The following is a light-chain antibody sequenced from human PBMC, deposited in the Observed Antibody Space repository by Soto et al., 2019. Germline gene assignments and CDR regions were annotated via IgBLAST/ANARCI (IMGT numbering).Light chain of an antibody. CDR2: DNT. CDR3: QSYDSSLSGSGV. V-gene: IGLV1-40*01. J-gene: IGLJ2*01. CDR1: SSNLGAGYD. Sequence: QSVLTQPPSVSGAPGQRVTISCTGSSSNLGAGYDVHLYQQLPGTAPKLLIYDNTNRPSGVPDRFSGSKSGTSASLAITGLQAEDEADYYCQSYDSSLSGSGVFGGGTKLTVL.